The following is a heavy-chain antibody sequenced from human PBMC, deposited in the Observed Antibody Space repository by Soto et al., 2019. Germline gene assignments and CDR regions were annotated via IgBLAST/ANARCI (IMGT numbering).Heavy chain of an antibody. D-gene: IGHD3-22*01. CDR2: IYYGGST. CDR1: GGSISSYY. J-gene: IGHJ4*02. CDR3: ARVRDSSGYQDY. V-gene: IGHV4-59*01. Sequence: PSETLSLTCTVSGGSISSYYWSWIRQPPGKGLEWIGYIYYGGSTNYNPSLKSRVTISVDTSKNQFSLKLSSVTAADTAVYYCARVRDSSGYQDYWGQGTLVTVS.